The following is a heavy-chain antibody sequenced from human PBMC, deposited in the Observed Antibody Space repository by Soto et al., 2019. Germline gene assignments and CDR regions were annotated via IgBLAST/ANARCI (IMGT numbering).Heavy chain of an antibody. CDR3: ARSLIGPAASTHKLNWLDP. V-gene: IGHV1-18*04. Sequence: ASVKVSCKASGYTFTSYGISWVRPAPGQGLEWMGWISAYNGNTNYAPKLQGSVTMTTDPSTSSASTELRSLRSDDTAVYYCARSLIGPAASTHKLNWLDPWGQGTLVTVSS. CDR2: ISAYNGNT. D-gene: IGHD2-2*01. CDR1: GYTFTSYG. J-gene: IGHJ5*02.